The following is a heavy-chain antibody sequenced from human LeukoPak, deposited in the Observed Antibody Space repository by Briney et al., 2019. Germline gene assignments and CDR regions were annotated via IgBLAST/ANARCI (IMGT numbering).Heavy chain of an antibody. Sequence: GGSLTLSCAASGFTFSRFWIHWVRQAPGKGLVWVSRINSDGSSTSYADSVKGRFTISRDNAKNTLYLQMNSLRAEDTAVYYCARDPYHYDFWSGYYGYYYYGMDVWGQGTTVTVSS. D-gene: IGHD3-3*01. J-gene: IGHJ6*02. CDR1: GFTFSRFW. CDR2: INSDGSST. V-gene: IGHV3-74*01. CDR3: ARDPYHYDFWSGYYGYYYYGMDV.